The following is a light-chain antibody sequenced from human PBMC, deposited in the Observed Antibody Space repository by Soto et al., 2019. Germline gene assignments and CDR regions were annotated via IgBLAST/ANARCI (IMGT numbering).Light chain of an antibody. Sequence: EIVLTQSPATLSLSPGERATLSCRASQSVSSYLAWYQQKPGQAPRLLIYYASNRATGIPARFSGSGSGTDFTLTISSLETEDFAVYCFQQRSNWHPALTFGGGTKVEIK. CDR3: QQRSNWHPALT. V-gene: IGKV3-11*01. J-gene: IGKJ4*01. CDR2: YAS. CDR1: QSVSSY.